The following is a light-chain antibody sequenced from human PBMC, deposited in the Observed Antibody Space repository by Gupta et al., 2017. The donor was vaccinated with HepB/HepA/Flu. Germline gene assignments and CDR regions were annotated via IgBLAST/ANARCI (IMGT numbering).Light chain of an antibody. V-gene: IGLV2-14*03. Sequence: QSALTQPASVSGSPGQSITISCTATSNDFGDFNYVSWNQQHPGKAPKLFISDVSNRPSGVSNRFSGSKSGNTASLTISGLQAEDEADYYCSSFTYTTTLVVFGGGTRLTVL. CDR3: SSFTYTTTLVV. J-gene: IGLJ2*01. CDR2: DVS. CDR1: SNDFGDFNY.